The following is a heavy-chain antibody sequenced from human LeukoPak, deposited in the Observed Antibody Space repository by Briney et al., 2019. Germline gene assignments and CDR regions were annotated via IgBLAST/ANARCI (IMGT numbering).Heavy chain of an antibody. Sequence: GSLRLSCAASGFTVSSNYMSWIRQPPGKGLEWIGYIYYSGSTNYNPSLKSRVTISVDTSKNQFSLKLSSATAADTAVYYCARELALYYYGSGSQTFDIWGQGTMVTVSS. V-gene: IGHV4-59*02. J-gene: IGHJ3*02. CDR3: ARELALYYYGSGSQTFDI. D-gene: IGHD3-10*01. CDR2: IYYSGST. CDR1: GFTVSSNY.